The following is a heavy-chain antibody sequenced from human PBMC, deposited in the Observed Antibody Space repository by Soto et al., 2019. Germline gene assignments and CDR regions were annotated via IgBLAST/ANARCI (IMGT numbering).Heavy chain of an antibody. Sequence: PSQTLSLTCSISGDSVSSNNAAWDWIRQSPSRGLEWLGRTYYRSNWYNDYAASVRGRITITPDTSKNQFTLQLKSLTPEDTAVYYCARGSGTINSWRQGALVTVSS. CDR1: GDSVSSNNAA. J-gene: IGHJ5*02. V-gene: IGHV6-1*01. D-gene: IGHD3-10*01. CDR2: TYYRSNWYN. CDR3: ARGSGTINS.